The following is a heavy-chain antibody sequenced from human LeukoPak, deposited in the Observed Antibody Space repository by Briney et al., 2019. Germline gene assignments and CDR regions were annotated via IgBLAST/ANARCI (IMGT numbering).Heavy chain of an antibody. J-gene: IGHJ4*02. CDR2: IKSKTDGGTT. V-gene: IGHV3-15*01. Sequence: PGGSLRLSCAASGFTFSNAWMSWVRQAPGKGLGWVVRIKSKTDGGTTDYAAPVKGRFTISRDDSKNTLYLQMNSLKTEDTAVYYCTTVSIAVAGYFDYWGQGTLVTVSS. D-gene: IGHD6-19*01. CDR1: GFTFSNAW. CDR3: TTVSIAVAGYFDY.